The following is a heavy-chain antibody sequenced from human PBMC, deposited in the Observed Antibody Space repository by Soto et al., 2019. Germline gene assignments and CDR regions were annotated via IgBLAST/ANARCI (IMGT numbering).Heavy chain of an antibody. V-gene: IGHV3-11*01. D-gene: IGHD2-8*01. CDR2: ISSRSSTI. CDR3: ARGTNGAFFVY. Sequence: GGSLRLSCAASGFTFSDYYMSWIRQAPGKGLEWVSYISSRSSTIFYADSVKGRFTISRDNVKNSLYLQMNSLRAEDTAVYYCARGTNGAFFVYLGQGTLVTVSS. CDR1: GFTFSDYY. J-gene: IGHJ4*02.